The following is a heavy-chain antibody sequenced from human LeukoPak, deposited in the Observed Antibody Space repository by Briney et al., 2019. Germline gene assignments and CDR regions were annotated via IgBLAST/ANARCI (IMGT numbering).Heavy chain of an antibody. CDR1: GGTFSSYA. CDR3: ARGFAYDSSGYYFPDHY. V-gene: IGHV1-69*13. D-gene: IGHD3-22*01. Sequence: SVKVSCKASGGTFSSYAISWVRQAPGQGLEWMGGIIPIFGTANYAQKFQGRVTITADESTSTAYMELSSLRSEDTAVYYCARGFAYDSSGYYFPDHYWGQGTLVTVSS. J-gene: IGHJ4*02. CDR2: IIPIFGTA.